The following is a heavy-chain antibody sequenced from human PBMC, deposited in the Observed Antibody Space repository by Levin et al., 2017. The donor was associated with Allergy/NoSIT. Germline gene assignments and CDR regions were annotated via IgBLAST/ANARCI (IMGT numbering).Heavy chain of an antibody. V-gene: IGHV1-8*01. CDR1: GYSFVSHD. D-gene: IGHD3-22*01. CDR3: ARSRYDGRGSYFLDASDV. Sequence: GESLKISCKASGYSFVSHDIYWVRQASGQGLEWMGWMDPNSENTGFQQKFRGRVTMTRNTSISTAYMELNSLRSEVTAVYDCARSRYDGRGSYFLDASDVWGQGTMVVVSS. CDR2: MDPNSENT. J-gene: IGHJ3*01.